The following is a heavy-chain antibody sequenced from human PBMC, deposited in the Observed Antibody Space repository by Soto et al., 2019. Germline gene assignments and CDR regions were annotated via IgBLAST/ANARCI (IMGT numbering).Heavy chain of an antibody. Sequence: QVQLMQSGAEVKKPGASVKVSCKASGDTFTDYYIHWVRQAPGQGLEWMGTVNPSGGHTTYAQHFLGRVTXTXXXSXXPLYMERTRVTSDDTAIYYCSRGGHVVVVTAASDYWGQGTLGTVSS. CDR2: VNPSGGHT. D-gene: IGHD2-21*02. V-gene: IGHV1-46*01. CDR1: GDTFTDYY. CDR3: SRGGHVVVVTAASDY. J-gene: IGHJ4*02.